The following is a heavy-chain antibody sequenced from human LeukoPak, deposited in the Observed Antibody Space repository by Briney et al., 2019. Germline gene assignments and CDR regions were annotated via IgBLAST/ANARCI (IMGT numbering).Heavy chain of an antibody. Sequence: PGGSLRLSCAASGFTFSSFEMNWVRQAPGKGLEWLSYISSRGRTIYYADSVQGRFTISRDNAKNSLYLQMNSLRAEDTALYYCAKDIKSSGYLFDYWGQGTLVTVSS. CDR2: ISSRGRTI. D-gene: IGHD3-22*01. J-gene: IGHJ4*02. CDR1: GFTFSSFE. CDR3: AKDIKSSGYLFDY. V-gene: IGHV3-48*03.